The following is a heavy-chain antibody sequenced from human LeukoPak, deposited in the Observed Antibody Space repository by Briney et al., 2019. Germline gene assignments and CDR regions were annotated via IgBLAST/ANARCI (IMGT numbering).Heavy chain of an antibody. CDR3: ARQTGRRQWFDP. CDR1: GGTFTTYA. D-gene: IGHD3-9*01. J-gene: IGHJ5*02. V-gene: IGHV1-69*05. CDR2: IIPIFGTA. Sequence: SVKVSCKASGGTFTTYAINWVGQAPGQGLGWMGGIIPIFGTATYAQKFQGRLTITTDESTNTAYMELSSLTTEDTAVYYCARQTGRRQWFDPWGQGTLVTVSS.